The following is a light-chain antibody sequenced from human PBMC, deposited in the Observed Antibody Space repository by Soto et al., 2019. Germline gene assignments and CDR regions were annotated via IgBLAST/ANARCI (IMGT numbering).Light chain of an antibody. CDR2: AAS. J-gene: IGKJ3*01. V-gene: IGKV1-39*01. CDR1: QSISNF. Sequence: DIRMTQSPSSLSASVGDRVSITCRASQSISNFLNWDQQKPGKAPKLLIYAASNLHSGVPSRFSGSGSGTEFTLTITSLQPEDFATYYCQQSYSSPAFTFGPGTKVDVK. CDR3: QQSYSSPAFT.